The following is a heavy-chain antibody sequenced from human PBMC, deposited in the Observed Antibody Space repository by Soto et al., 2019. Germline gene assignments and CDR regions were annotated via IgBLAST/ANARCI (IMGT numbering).Heavy chain of an antibody. CDR3: ARERITMVRGNYYYYYYMDV. V-gene: IGHV3-21*01. CDR2: ISSSSSYI. D-gene: IGHD3-10*01. J-gene: IGHJ6*03. Sequence: EVQMVESGGGLVKPGGSLRLSCAASGFTFSSYSMNWVRQAPGKGLEWVSSISSSSSYIYYADSVKGRFTISRDNAKNSLYLQMKSLRAEETAVYYCARERITMVRGNYYYYYYMDVWGKGTTVTVSS. CDR1: GFTFSSYS.